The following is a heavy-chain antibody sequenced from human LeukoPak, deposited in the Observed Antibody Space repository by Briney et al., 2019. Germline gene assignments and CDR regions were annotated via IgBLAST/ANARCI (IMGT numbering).Heavy chain of an antibody. CDR2: IYTSGST. CDR1: GGSISSGSYY. Sequence: SQTLSLTCTVSGGSISSGSYYWSWIRQPAGKGLEWIGRIYTSGSTNYNPSLKSRVTISVDTSKNQFSLKLSSVTAADTAVYYCARTVVAEDYFDYWGQGTLVTVSS. J-gene: IGHJ4*02. V-gene: IGHV4-61*02. CDR3: ARTVVAEDYFDY. D-gene: IGHD2-15*01.